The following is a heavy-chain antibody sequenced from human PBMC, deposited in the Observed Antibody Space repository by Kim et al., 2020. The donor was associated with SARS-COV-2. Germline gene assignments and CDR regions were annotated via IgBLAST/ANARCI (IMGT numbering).Heavy chain of an antibody. J-gene: IGHJ6*02. D-gene: IGHD5-12*01. CDR3: ARDRYSGYDTTYYYYGMDV. CDR1: GFTFSSYS. CDR2: ISSSSSYI. V-gene: IGHV3-21*01. Sequence: GGSLRLSCAASGFTFSSYSMNWVRQAPGKGLEWVSSISSSSSYIYYADSVKGRFTISRDNAKNSLYLQMNSLRAEDTAVYYCARDRYSGYDTTYYYYGMDVWGQGTTVTVSS.